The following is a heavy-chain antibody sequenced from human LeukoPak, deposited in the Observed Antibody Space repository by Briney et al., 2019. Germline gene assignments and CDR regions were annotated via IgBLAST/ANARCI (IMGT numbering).Heavy chain of an antibody. CDR2: ISAYNGNT. D-gene: IGHD3-9*01. J-gene: IGHJ4*02. Sequence: ASVKVSCKASGYTFTSYGISWVRQAPGQGLEWMGWISAYNGNTNYAQKLQGRVTMTTDTSTSTAYMELRSLRSDDTAVYYCARDDYDILTGYYSGGPIDYWGQGTLVTVSS. V-gene: IGHV1-18*01. CDR3: ARDDYDILTGYYSGGPIDY. CDR1: GYTFTSYG.